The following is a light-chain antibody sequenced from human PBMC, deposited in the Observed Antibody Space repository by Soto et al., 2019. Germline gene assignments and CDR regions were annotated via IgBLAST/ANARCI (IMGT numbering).Light chain of an antibody. V-gene: IGKV3-15*01. Sequence: EIVMKQSPATLSVSPGAIATLFCRASESVKSDLAWYRQKPGQAPSLVLYGASIRATGIPARFSGSGSGTDFTLTISSLQSEYVAFYFCQQYYMWPPVFGQGTKLQI. CDR2: GAS. CDR1: ESVKSD. CDR3: QQYYMWPPV. J-gene: IGKJ2*01.